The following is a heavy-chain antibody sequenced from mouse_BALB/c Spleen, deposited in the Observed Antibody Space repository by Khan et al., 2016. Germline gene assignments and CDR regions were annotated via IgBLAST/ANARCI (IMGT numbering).Heavy chain of an antibody. D-gene: IGHD1-2*01. Sequence: QIQLVQSGPELKKPGETVKISCKASGYTFTNYGMNWVRQAPGKGLQWMGWMNPYTGEPTYTDDFTGRFAFSLETSASTAYLQINNLKNEDTATYFCARSTYYGYYYAMDYWGQGTSVTVSS. J-gene: IGHJ4*01. CDR3: ARSTYYGYYYAMDY. CDR1: GYTFTNYG. V-gene: IGHV9-3-1*01. CDR2: MNPYTGEP.